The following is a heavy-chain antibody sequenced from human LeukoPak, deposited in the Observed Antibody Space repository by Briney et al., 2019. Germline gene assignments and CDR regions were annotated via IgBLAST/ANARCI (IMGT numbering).Heavy chain of an antibody. Sequence: ASVKLSCKTSGYTFTEYYIHWVGQAPGQGLEWMGWINPNSGDTNYAQKYQANVTMTRDTSISTTYMDLSRLRSGDTAVYYCARAYGSGRHTDQYYFDYWGQGTLVTVSS. CDR2: INPNSGDT. J-gene: IGHJ4*02. V-gene: IGHV1-2*02. CDR3: ARAYGSGRHTDQYYFDY. D-gene: IGHD3-10*01. CDR1: GYTFTEYY.